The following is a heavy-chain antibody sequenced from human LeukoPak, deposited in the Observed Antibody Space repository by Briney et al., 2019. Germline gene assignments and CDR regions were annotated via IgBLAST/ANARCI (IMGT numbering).Heavy chain of an antibody. CDR2: ISASGDST. Sequence: GGSLRLSCAASGFTFSSYAMSWARQAPGKGLEWVSTISASGDSTYYADSVKGRFTIARDISRNTLYVQMNSLRAEDTAVYYCARYIRSPLYYFDYWGRGTLVTVSS. V-gene: IGHV3-23*01. CDR1: GFTFSSYA. CDR3: ARYIRSPLYYFDY. D-gene: IGHD1-1*01. J-gene: IGHJ4*02.